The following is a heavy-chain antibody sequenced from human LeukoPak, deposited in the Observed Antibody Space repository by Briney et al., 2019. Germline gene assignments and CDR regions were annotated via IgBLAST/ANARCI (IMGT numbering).Heavy chain of an antibody. CDR1: GFSFSKYA. D-gene: IGHD1-7*01. J-gene: IGHJ3*02. CDR2: ISKDGSMR. Sequence: GRSLRLSCAASGFSFSKYAMDWVRQAPGKGLEWVAIISKDGSMRYYADSVKGRFTVSRDNSNNTLSLQMNSLKSEDTAVYYCAGENSDIWGQGTMVNVSA. V-gene: IGHV3-30*04. CDR3: AGENSDI.